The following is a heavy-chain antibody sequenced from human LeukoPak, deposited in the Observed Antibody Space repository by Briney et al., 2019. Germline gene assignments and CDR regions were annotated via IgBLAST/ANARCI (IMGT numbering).Heavy chain of an antibody. CDR3: ARDRYCSSTSCYHPYYYYMDV. D-gene: IGHD2-2*01. CDR2: ISAYNGNT. J-gene: IGHJ6*03. CDR1: GYTFTSYG. Sequence: GASVKVSCKASGYTFTSYGISWVRQAPGQGLEWMGWISAYNGNTNYAQKLQGRVTMTTDTSTSTAYMELRSLRSDDTAVYYCARDRYCSSTSCYHPYYYYMDVWGKGTTVTVSS. V-gene: IGHV1-18*01.